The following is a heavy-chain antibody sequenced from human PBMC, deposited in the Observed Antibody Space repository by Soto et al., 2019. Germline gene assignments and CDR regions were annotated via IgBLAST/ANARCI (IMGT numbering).Heavy chain of an antibody. J-gene: IGHJ3*02. D-gene: IGHD6-19*01. CDR1: GFTFSSYS. Sequence: GGSLRLSXAASGFTFSSYSMNWVRQAPGKGLEWVSSISSSSSYIYYADSVKGRFTISRDNAKNSLYLQMNSLRAEDTAVYYCASQFSSGDAFDIWGQGTMVTVSS. CDR2: ISSSSSYI. V-gene: IGHV3-21*01. CDR3: ASQFSSGDAFDI.